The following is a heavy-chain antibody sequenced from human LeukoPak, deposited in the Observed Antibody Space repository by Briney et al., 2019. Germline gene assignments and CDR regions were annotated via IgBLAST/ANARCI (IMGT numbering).Heavy chain of an antibody. CDR1: GFTFSDYY. CDR3: ARSWQGAAGIKNYFDY. CDR2: ISSGSSYT. Sequence: GGSLRLSCAASGFTFSDYYMSWIRQAPGKGLEWVSYISSGSSYTNYADSVKGRFTISRDNSRNTLYLEMSSLRAEDTAVYYCARSWQGAAGIKNYFDYWGQGTLVTVSS. V-gene: IGHV3-11*03. D-gene: IGHD6-13*01. J-gene: IGHJ4*02.